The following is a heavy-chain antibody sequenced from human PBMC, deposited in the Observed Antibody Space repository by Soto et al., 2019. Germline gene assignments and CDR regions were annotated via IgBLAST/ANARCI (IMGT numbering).Heavy chain of an antibody. Sequence: EVQLLESGGGLVQPGGSLRLSCAASGFTFSSYAMTWVRQAPGKGLEWVSGISGSGGSTYYADSVKGRFTISRDNYKNTRYLQKNSLSAEETPLYSCAKAKYIGYEFSPNFSPWGKEPLAPVSS. CDR3: AKAKYIGYEFSPNFSP. J-gene: IGHJ5*02. V-gene: IGHV3-23*01. CDR1: GFTFSSYA. D-gene: IGHD5-12*01. CDR2: ISGSGGST.